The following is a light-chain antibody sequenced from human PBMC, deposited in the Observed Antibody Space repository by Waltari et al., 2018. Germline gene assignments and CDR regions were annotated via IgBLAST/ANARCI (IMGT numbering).Light chain of an antibody. V-gene: IGKV3-20*01. CDR3: QKYVSLPAT. CDR1: QSVSRS. Sequence: EIVLSQSPGTLSLSPGEGATLTCRASQSVSRSLAWYQHKPGQAPRLLIHDASTMSTGIPDRFSGSGSGTDFSLTISRLEPEDFAVYYCQKYVSLPATFGQGTTVEIK. J-gene: IGKJ1*01. CDR2: DAS.